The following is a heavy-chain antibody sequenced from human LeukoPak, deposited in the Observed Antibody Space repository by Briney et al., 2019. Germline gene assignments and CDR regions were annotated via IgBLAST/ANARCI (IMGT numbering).Heavy chain of an antibody. CDR2: ISWDGDST. CDR1: GFTFDDYT. CDR3: AKDHYYGSGSYSRWVYFDY. Sequence: PGGSLRLSCAASGFTFDDYTMHWVRQAPGKGLEWVSLISWDGDSTYYADSVKGRFTISRDNSKNSLYLQMNSLRTEDTALYFCAKDHYYGSGSYSRWVYFDYWGQGTLVTVSS. D-gene: IGHD3-10*01. J-gene: IGHJ4*02. V-gene: IGHV3-43*01.